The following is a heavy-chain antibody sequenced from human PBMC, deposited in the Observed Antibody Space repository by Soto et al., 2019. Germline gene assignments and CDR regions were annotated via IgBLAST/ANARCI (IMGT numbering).Heavy chain of an antibody. Sequence: EVQLLESGGGLVQPGGSLRLSCAASGFTFSSYAMTWVRQAPGKGLEWVSLIGESGTPTYYADSVKGRFTISRDNSGNTLFLEMYSLSAEDTAVYYCSRYIPGVRYYCMDVWGQGTTVTVSS. J-gene: IGHJ6*02. CDR2: IGESGTPT. D-gene: IGHD2-2*01. CDR1: GFTFSSYA. V-gene: IGHV3-23*01. CDR3: SRYIPGVRYYCMDV.